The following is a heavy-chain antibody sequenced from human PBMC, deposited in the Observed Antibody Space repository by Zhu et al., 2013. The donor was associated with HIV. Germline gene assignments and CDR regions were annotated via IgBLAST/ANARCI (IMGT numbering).Heavy chain of an antibody. CDR1: GGTSSSYA. Sequence: QVQLVQSGAEVKKPGSSVKVSCKASGGTSSSYAISWVRQAPGQGLEWMGGIIPIFGTANYAQKFQGRVTITADESTSTAYMELSSLRSEDTAVYYCARALISVVAATWGYGMDVWGPRGPRVTVLL. V-gene: IGHV1-69*01. CDR3: ARALISVVAATWGYGMDV. J-gene: IGHJ6*01. CDR2: IIPIFGTA. D-gene: IGHD2-15*01.